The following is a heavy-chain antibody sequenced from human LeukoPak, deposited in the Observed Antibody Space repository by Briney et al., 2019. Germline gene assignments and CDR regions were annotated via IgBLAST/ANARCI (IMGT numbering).Heavy chain of an antibody. Sequence: GASVKVSCKASGYTFTRYAMNWVRQAPGQGLEWMGWINTNTGNPTYAQGFTGRFVFSLDTPVSTAYLQISSLKAEDTAVYYCARVSSSWYVVDYFDYWGQGTLVTVSS. V-gene: IGHV7-4-1*02. J-gene: IGHJ4*02. CDR3: ARVSSSWYVVDYFDY. D-gene: IGHD6-13*01. CDR1: GYTFTRYA. CDR2: INTNTGNP.